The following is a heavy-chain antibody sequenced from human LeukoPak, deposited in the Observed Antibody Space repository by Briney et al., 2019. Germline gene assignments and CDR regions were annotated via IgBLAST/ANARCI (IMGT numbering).Heavy chain of an antibody. CDR1: GFTFSSYG. CDR2: ISYDGSNK. Sequence: GGSLRLSCAASGFTFSSYGMHWVRQAPGKGLEWVAVISYDGSNKYYADSVKGRFTISRDNSKNTLYLQMNSLRAEDTAVYYCAKGGAPKTGTPGGEYTYSVRDVWGKGPRVTV. D-gene: IGHD1-1*01. CDR3: AKGGAPKTGTPGGEYTYSVRDV. J-gene: IGHJ6*04. V-gene: IGHV3-30*18.